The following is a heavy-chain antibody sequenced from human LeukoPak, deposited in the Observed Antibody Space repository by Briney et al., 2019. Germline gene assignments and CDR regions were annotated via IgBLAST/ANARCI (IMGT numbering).Heavy chain of an antibody. CDR1: GFTFSSSW. Sequence: GGSLRLSCAASGFTFSSSWMSWVRQAPGKGLEWVANINQDGSEEYYVGSVKGRFTISRDNAKNSLYLQMNSLRAEDTAVYYCAREGSGYYNDYWGQGTLVTVSS. CDR3: AREGSGYYNDY. D-gene: IGHD3-3*01. V-gene: IGHV3-7*01. J-gene: IGHJ4*02. CDR2: INQDGSEE.